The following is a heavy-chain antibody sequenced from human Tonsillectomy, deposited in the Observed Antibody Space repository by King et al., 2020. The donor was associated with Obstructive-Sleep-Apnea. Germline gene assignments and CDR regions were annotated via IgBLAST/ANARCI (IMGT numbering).Heavy chain of an antibody. CDR3: AREMWDSSGYLGY. Sequence: VQLVESGGGVVQPGRSLRLSCAASGFTFSSYAMHWVRQAPGKGLEWVAVISYDGSNKHYADSVKGRFTISRDNSKNTLYLQMNSLRAEDTAVYYCAREMWDSSGYLGYWGQGTLVTVSS. D-gene: IGHD3-22*01. V-gene: IGHV3-30*04. J-gene: IGHJ4*02. CDR2: ISYDGSNK. CDR1: GFTFSSYA.